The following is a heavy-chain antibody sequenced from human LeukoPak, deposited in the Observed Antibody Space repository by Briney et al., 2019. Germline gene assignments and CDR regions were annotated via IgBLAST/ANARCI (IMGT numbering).Heavy chain of an antibody. J-gene: IGHJ4*02. CDR2: IYYSGST. D-gene: IGHD6-19*01. CDR3: AREGQAVAGTGGFDY. Sequence: SETLSLTCTVSGGSISSYYWSWIRQPPGKGLGGIGYIYYSGSTNYNPSLKSRVTISVDTSKNQFSLKLSSVTAADTAVYYCAREGQAVAGTGGFDYWGQGTLVTVSS. V-gene: IGHV4-59*13. CDR1: GGSISSYY.